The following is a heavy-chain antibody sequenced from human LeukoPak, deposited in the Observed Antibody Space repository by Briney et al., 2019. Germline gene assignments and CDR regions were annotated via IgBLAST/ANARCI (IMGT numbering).Heavy chain of an antibody. D-gene: IGHD2-15*01. CDR2: INTNTGNP. CDR1: GYTFTSYA. J-gene: IGHJ5*02. V-gene: IGHV7-4-1*02. CDR3: ARDADRERDIVVVVADGGNWFDP. Sequence: ASVKVSCKASGYTFTSYAMNWVRQAPGQGLEWMGWINTNTGNPTYAQSFTGRFVFSLDTSVSTAYLQISSLKAEDTAVYYCARDADRERDIVVVVADGGNWFDPWGQGTLVTVSS.